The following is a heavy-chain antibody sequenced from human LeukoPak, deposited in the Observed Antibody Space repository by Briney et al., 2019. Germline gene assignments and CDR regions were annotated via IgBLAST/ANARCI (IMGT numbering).Heavy chain of an antibody. J-gene: IGHJ1*01. V-gene: IGHV1-46*01. Sequence: ASVKVSCKASGYTFTSYYMHWVRQAPGQGLEWMGIINPSGGSTSYAQKFQGRVTMTRDTSTSTVYMELSSLRSEDTAVYYCARGLGYYYDRSGYIGYFQHWGQDTLVTVSS. D-gene: IGHD3-22*01. CDR1: GYTFTSYY. CDR3: ARGLGYYYDRSGYIGYFQH. CDR2: INPSGGST.